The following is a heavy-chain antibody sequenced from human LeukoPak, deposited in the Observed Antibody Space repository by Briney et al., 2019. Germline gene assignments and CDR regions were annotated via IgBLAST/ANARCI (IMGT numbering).Heavy chain of an antibody. CDR2: IYPGDSDT. CDR3: ARAPYYYDSSGYYYVRHFDY. CDR1: GYSFTSYW. D-gene: IGHD3-22*01. V-gene: IGHV5-51*01. J-gene: IGHJ4*02. Sequence: GESLKISCKGSGYSFTSYWIGWVRQMPGKGLEWMGIIYPGDSDTRYSPSFQGQVTISADKSISTAYLQWSSLKASDTAMYYCARAPYYYDSSGYYYVRHFDYWGQGTLVTVSS.